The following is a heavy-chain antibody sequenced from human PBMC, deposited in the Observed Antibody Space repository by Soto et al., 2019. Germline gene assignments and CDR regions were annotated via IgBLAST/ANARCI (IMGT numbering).Heavy chain of an antibody. CDR1: GYTFTSYG. V-gene: IGHV1-18*01. Sequence: ASVKVSCKASGYTFTSYGISWVRQAPGQGLEWMGWISAYNGNTNYAQKLQGRVTMTTDTSTSTAYMELRSLRSDDTAVYYCAREVAAAGGYYYYGMGVWGQGTTVTVSS. J-gene: IGHJ6*02. CDR2: ISAYNGNT. CDR3: AREVAAAGGYYYYGMGV. D-gene: IGHD6-13*01.